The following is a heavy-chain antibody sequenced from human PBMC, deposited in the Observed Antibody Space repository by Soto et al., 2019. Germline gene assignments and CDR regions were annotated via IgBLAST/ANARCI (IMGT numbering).Heavy chain of an antibody. Sequence: SVKVSCKTSGGTFSSYAINWVRQAPGQGLEWMGGIIPIFGTANYAQKFQGRITITADKSTNTAYMELRSLRSDDTAVYYCAIPPPRRVTTYSRFCDLWGRDTGVPASS. D-gene: IGHD2-21*02. CDR3: AIPPPRRVTTYSRFCDL. V-gene: IGHV1-69*06. CDR2: IIPIFGTA. CDR1: GGTFSSYA. J-gene: IGHJ2*01.